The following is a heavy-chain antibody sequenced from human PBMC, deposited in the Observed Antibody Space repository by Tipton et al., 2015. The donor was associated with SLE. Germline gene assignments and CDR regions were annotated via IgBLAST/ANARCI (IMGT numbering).Heavy chain of an antibody. CDR2: IYYSGST. CDR3: ARDIAAAGGYNWFDP. D-gene: IGHD6-13*01. Sequence: TLSLTCTVSGGSISSYYWSWIRQHPGKGLEWIGYIYYSGSTYYNPSLKSRVTISVDTSKNQFSLKLSSVTAADTAVYYCARDIAAAGGYNWFDPWGQGTLVTVSS. J-gene: IGHJ5*02. V-gene: IGHV4-59*06. CDR1: GGSISSYY.